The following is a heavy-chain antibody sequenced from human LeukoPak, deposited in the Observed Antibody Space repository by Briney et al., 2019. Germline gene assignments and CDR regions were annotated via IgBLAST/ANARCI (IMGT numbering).Heavy chain of an antibody. CDR3: ATQWLVEGGSAFDI. J-gene: IGHJ3*02. CDR2: TYYRSKWYN. D-gene: IGHD6-19*01. V-gene: IGHV6-1*01. Sequence: SQTLSLTCAISGDSVSSNSAAWNWIRQSPSRGLEWLGRTYYRSKWYNDYAVSVKSRITINPDTSKNQFSLQLNSVTPEDTAVYYCATQWLVEGGSAFDIWGQGTMVTVSS. CDR1: GDSVSSNSAA.